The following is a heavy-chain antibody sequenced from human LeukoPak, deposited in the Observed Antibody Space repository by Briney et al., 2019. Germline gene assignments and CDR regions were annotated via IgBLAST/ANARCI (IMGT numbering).Heavy chain of an antibody. CDR1: GFTFNTYS. V-gene: IGHV3-23*01. J-gene: IGHJ5*02. CDR3: AKGCVSVTCDSGRRFDP. CDR2: ISGSGDYT. D-gene: IGHD3-10*01. Sequence: PGGSLRLSCVASGFTFNTYSMHWVRQAPGKGLEWVSAISGSGDYTLYADSVKGRFSISRDNSKNTLYLQMNSLRADDTALYYCAKGCVSVTCDSGRRFDPWGQGALVTVSS.